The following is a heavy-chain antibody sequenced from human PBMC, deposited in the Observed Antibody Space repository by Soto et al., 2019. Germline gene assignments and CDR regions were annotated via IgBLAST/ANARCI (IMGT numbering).Heavy chain of an antibody. CDR3: CVIKRRDQYSTSGYWFDP. V-gene: IGHV3-15*01. CDR2: IKSKADGETK. Sequence: HLVDSGGGLVKPGGSLRLSCAASGFTFSHAWMSWVRQAPGKGLEWVGRIKSKADGETKDYVAPVRGRFTISRDDSQDFLYLHMNSLRIEDTAVYYCCVIKRRDQYSTSGYWFDPWGPGTLVTVSS. CDR1: GFTFSHAW. J-gene: IGHJ5*02. D-gene: IGHD4-4*01.